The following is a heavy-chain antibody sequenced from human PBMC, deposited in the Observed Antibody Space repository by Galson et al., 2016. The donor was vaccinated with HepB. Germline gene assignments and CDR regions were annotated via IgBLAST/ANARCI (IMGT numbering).Heavy chain of an antibody. CDR2: IIPIFGTA. Sequence: SVKVSCKASGGTFNSYALSWVRQAPGQGLEWMGEIIPIFGTAHYAQRFQGRVTITADESTSTAYMELSSLRSEDTAVYYCGKVEDGYNRHYYYGMDVWGQGTTDTVSS. CDR1: GGTFNSYA. D-gene: IGHD5-24*01. CDR3: GKVEDGYNRHYYYGMDV. J-gene: IGHJ6*02. V-gene: IGHV1-69*13.